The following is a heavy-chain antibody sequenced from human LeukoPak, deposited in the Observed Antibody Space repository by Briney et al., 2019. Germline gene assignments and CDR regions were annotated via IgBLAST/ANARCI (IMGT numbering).Heavy chain of an antibody. CDR1: GGSISSSSYH. Sequence: SETLSLTCTVSGGSISSSSYHWGWIRQPPGKGLEWIGSISYSGSTYYNPSLKGRVTISVDTSKNQFSLKLSSVTAADTAVYYCARDLSDVAASSGYFDYWGQGTLVTVSS. J-gene: IGHJ4*02. CDR2: ISYSGST. V-gene: IGHV4-39*02. D-gene: IGHD6-19*01. CDR3: ARDLSDVAASSGYFDY.